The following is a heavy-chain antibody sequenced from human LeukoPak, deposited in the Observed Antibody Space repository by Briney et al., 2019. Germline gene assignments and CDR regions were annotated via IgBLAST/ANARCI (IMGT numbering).Heavy chain of an antibody. D-gene: IGHD4-11*01. Sequence: GGSLRLSCAASGFTFSSYAMHWVRQAPGKGLEWVAVISYDGSNKYYADSVKGRFTISRDNAKNSLYLQMNSLRAEDTAVYYCARAFGNYAGCFQHWGQGTLVTVS. V-gene: IGHV3-30-3*01. CDR2: ISYDGSNK. CDR1: GFTFSSYA. CDR3: ARAFGNYAGCFQH. J-gene: IGHJ1*01.